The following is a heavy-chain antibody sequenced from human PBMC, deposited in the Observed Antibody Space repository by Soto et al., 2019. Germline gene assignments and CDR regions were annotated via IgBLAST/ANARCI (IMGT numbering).Heavy chain of an antibody. J-gene: IGHJ6*02. CDR3: ARGPRITMVRGVSFLPLYYYGMDV. CDR2: IHHSGST. CDR1: GGSISSGGYY. V-gene: IGHV4-31*03. D-gene: IGHD3-10*01. Sequence: SETLSLTCNVSGGSISSGGYYWTWIRQHPGKGLEWIGNIHHSGSTFYNPSLKSRVSISVDTSKNQFSLKLSSVTAADTAVYYYARGPRITMVRGVSFLPLYYYGMDVWGQGTTVTVSS.